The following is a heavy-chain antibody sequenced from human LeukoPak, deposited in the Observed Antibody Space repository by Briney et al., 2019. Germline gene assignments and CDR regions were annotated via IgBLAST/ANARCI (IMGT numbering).Heavy chain of an antibody. CDR3: ARVMVRGVIPWFDP. J-gene: IGHJ5*02. D-gene: IGHD3-10*01. CDR1: GGSISSYY. CDR2: IYYSGST. V-gene: IGHV4-59*01. Sequence: SETLSLTCTVSGGSISSYYWSWIRQPPGKGLEWIGYIYYSGSTNYNPSLKSRVTISVDTSKNQFSLKLSSVTAADTAVYYCARVMVRGVIPWFDPWGQGTLATVSS.